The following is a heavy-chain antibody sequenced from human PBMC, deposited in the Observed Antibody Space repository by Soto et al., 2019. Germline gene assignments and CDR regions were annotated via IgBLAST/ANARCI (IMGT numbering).Heavy chain of an antibody. CDR2: IYYSGST. CDR1: GGSVSSGSYY. J-gene: IGHJ4*02. CDR3: VRLDCVSNSCHFDY. D-gene: IGHD2-2*01. Sequence: QVQLQESGPGLVKPSETLSLTCTVSGGSVSSGSYYWSWIRQPPGKGLEWIGYIYYSGSTNNNPSLKRRVTISVDTSKNQFSLKLSSVTAADTAVYYCVRLDCVSNSCHFDYWGQGTLVTVSS. V-gene: IGHV4-61*01.